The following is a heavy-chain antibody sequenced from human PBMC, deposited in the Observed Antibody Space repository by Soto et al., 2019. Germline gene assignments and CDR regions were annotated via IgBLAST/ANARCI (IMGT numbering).Heavy chain of an antibody. CDR2: INSDGSST. J-gene: IGHJ4*02. CDR3: ASLGSSTNSDY. Sequence: GSLRLSCAASGFTFSSYWMHWVRQAPGKGLVWVSRINSDGSSTSYADSVKGRFTISRDNAKNTLYLQMNSLRAEDTAVYYCASLGSSTNSDYWGQGTLVTVSS. V-gene: IGHV3-74*01. CDR1: GFTFSSYW. D-gene: IGHD2-2*01.